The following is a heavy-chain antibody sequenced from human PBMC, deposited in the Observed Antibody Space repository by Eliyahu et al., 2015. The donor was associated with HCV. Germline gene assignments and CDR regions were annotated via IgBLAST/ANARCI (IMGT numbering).Heavy chain of an antibody. V-gene: IGHV3-23*01. CDR1: GFTFSSYA. Sequence: EVQLLESGGGLVQPGGSLRLSCAASGFTFSSYAMSWVRQAPGKGLEWVSALLGGSGGSTYYAAAEKGRFTFRDNSKNTLYLQMNSLRAEDTAVYYCAKDPRLGIVGATHFDYWGQGTLVTVSS. CDR3: AKDPRLGIVGATHFDY. CDR2: LGGSGGST. J-gene: IGHJ4*02. D-gene: IGHD1-26*01.